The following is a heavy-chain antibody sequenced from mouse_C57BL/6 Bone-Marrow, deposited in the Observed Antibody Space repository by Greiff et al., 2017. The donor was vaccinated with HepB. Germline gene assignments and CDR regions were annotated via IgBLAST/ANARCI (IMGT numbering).Heavy chain of an antibody. Sequence: EVQGVESGEGLVKPGGSLKLSCAASGFTFSSYAMSWVRQTPEKRLEWVAYISSGGDYIYYADTVKGRFTISRDNARNTLYLQMSSLKSEDTAMYYCTREDYYGSSPYAMDYWGQGTSVTVSS. CDR2: ISSGGDYI. CDR1: GFTFSSYA. J-gene: IGHJ4*01. V-gene: IGHV5-9-1*02. D-gene: IGHD1-1*01. CDR3: TREDYYGSSPYAMDY.